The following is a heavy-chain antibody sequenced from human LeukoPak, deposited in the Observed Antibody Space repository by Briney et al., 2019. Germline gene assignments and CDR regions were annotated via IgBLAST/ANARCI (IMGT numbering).Heavy chain of an antibody. CDR2: INHSGST. Sequence: PSETLSLTCAVYGGSFSGYYWSWIRQPPGKGLEWIGEINHSGSTNYNPSLKSRVAISVDTSKNQFSLKLSSVTAADTAVYYCASKYGDDDYWGQGTLVTVSS. V-gene: IGHV4-34*01. CDR1: GGSFSGYY. J-gene: IGHJ4*02. D-gene: IGHD4-17*01. CDR3: ASKYGDDDY.